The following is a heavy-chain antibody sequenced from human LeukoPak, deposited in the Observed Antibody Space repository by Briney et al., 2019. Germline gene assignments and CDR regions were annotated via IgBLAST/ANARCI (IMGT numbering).Heavy chain of an antibody. D-gene: IGHD3-16*01. V-gene: IGHV3-20*01. CDR2: LNRNGDIT. CDR3: ARKGVGGELGGFDY. CDR1: GFTFDDYG. Sequence: PGGSLRLSCAASGFTFDDYGMSWVRQAPGKGLEWVSGLNRNGDITGYADSVKGRFIISRDNAKNSLYLQTNSLRAEDTALYHCARKGVGGELGGFDYWGQGTLVTVSS. J-gene: IGHJ4*02.